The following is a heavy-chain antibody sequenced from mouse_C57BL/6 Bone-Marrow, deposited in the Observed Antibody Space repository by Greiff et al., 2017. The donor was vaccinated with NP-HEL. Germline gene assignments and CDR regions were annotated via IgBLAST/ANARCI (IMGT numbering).Heavy chain of an antibody. D-gene: IGHD1-1*01. J-gene: IGHJ3*01. CDR3: AQERGCGSSLAY. Sequence: VQLQQSGPELVKPGASVKISCKASGYTFTDYYMNWVKQSHGKSLEWIGGINPNNGGTSYNQKFKGKATLTVDKSSSTAYMELRSLTSEDSAVYYCAQERGCGSSLAYWGQGTLVTVSA. V-gene: IGHV1-26*01. CDR1: GYTFTDYY. CDR2: INPNNGGT.